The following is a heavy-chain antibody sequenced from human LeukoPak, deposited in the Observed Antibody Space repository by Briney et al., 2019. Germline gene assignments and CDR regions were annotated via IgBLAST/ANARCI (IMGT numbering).Heavy chain of an antibody. CDR3: ARSSEGRYYYDSSGFSYYYYYMDV. V-gene: IGHV4-34*01. CDR1: GGSFSGYY. CDR2: INHSGST. Sequence: PSEPLSLTCAVYGGSFSGYYWSWIRQPPGKGLEWIGEINHSGSTNQNPSLKSRVTISVDTSKDQFSLKLSSVTAADTAVYYCARSSEGRYYYDSSGFSYYYYYMDVWGKGTTVTISS. J-gene: IGHJ6*03. D-gene: IGHD3-22*01.